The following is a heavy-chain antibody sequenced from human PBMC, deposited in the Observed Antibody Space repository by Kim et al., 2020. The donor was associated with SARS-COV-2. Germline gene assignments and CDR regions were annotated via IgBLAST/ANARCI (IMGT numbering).Heavy chain of an antibody. J-gene: IGHJ4*02. CDR1: GGSINSYS. Sequence: SETLSLTCTVSGGSINSYSWSWIRQPPGKGLVWIGYTYYSGSTNYNPSLKSRVTISVDTSKNQFSLKLSSVTAADTAVYYCARDRIGYCSSTSCSLHFDYWGQGTLVTVSS. CDR3: ARDRIGYCSSTSCSLHFDY. D-gene: IGHD2-2*01. CDR2: TYYSGST. V-gene: IGHV4-59*01.